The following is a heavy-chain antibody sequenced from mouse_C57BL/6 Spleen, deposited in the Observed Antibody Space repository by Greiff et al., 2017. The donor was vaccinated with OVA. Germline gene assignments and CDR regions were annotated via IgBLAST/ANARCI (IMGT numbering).Heavy chain of an antibody. Sequence: EVKVVESGGGLVQPGGSLKLSCAASGFTFSDYYMYWVRQTPEKRLEWVAYISNGGGSTYYPDTVKGRFTISRDNAKNTLYLQMSRLKSDDTAMYYCARHGPQSNWPYWYFDVWGTGTTVTVSS. V-gene: IGHV5-12*01. J-gene: IGHJ1*03. CDR2: ISNGGGST. CDR3: ARHGPQSNWPYWYFDV. CDR1: GFTFSDYY. D-gene: IGHD4-1*01.